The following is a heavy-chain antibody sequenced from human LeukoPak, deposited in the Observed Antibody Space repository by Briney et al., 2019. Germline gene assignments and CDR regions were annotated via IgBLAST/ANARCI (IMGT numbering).Heavy chain of an antibody. J-gene: IGHJ5*02. CDR3: ARAYYYDSSGYYSNWFDP. D-gene: IGHD3-22*01. CDR2: INHSGST. V-gene: IGHV4-34*01. CDR1: GGSFSGYY. Sequence: KTSETLSLTCAVYGGSFSGYYWSWIRQPPGKGLEWIGEINHSGSTNYNPSLKSRVTISVDRSKNQFSLKLSSVTAADTAVYYCARAYYYDSSGYYSNWFDPWGQGTLVTVSS.